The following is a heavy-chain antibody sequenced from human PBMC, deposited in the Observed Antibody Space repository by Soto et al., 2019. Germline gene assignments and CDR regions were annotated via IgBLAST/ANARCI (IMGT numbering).Heavy chain of an antibody. V-gene: IGHV4-59*08. CDR2: IHNSGST. Sequence: SETLSLTCTVSGGSISSYYWSCIRQPPGKGLEWIGYIHNSGSTNYNPSLKSRAIISVDTSKNQISLKLSSVTAADTAVYYCASSRYDSSDYNYWGQGTLVTVSS. CDR1: GGSISSYY. CDR3: ASSRYDSSDYNY. J-gene: IGHJ4*02. D-gene: IGHD3-22*01.